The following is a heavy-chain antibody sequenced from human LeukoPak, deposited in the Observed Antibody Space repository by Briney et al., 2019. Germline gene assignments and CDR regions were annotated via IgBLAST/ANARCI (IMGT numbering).Heavy chain of an antibody. Sequence: ASVKVSCKASGYTFTGYYMHWVRQAPGQGLEWMGWINPNSGGTNYAQKFQGRVTMTRDTSISTAYMELSRLRSDDTAVYYCARPRWDIVVVPAAGEDAFDIWGQGTMVTVSS. CDR2: INPNSGGT. V-gene: IGHV1-2*02. CDR1: GYTFTGYY. D-gene: IGHD2-2*01. CDR3: ARPRWDIVVVPAAGEDAFDI. J-gene: IGHJ3*02.